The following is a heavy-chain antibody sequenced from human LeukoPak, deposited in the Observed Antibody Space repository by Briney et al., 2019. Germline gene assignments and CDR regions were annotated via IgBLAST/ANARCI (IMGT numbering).Heavy chain of an antibody. Sequence: PGGSLRLSCAASEFSFITYWMSWLRQAPGKGLEGVANIKQDGSEKYYVDSVKGRFTISRDNAKNSVYLQMNGLRDEDTAVYYCAREGRKSGGIDIVRKKETGSYYYMDVWGKGTTVTVSS. D-gene: IGHD2-15*01. J-gene: IGHJ6*03. CDR1: EFSFITYW. CDR3: AREGRKSGGIDIVRKKETGSYYYMDV. CDR2: IKQDGSEK. V-gene: IGHV3-7*01.